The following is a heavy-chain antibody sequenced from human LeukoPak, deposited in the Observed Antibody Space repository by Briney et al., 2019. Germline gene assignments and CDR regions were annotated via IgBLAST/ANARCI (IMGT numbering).Heavy chain of an antibody. V-gene: IGHV1-18*01. J-gene: IGHJ4*02. Sequence: VASVKVSCKASGYTFTSYGISWVRQAPGQGLEWMGWISAYNGNTNYAQKLQGRVTMTTDTSTSTAYMELRSLRSDDTAVYYCARTERGIVVVTSFDYWGQGTLVTVSS. CDR3: ARTERGIVVVTSFDY. CDR2: ISAYNGNT. CDR1: GYTFTSYG. D-gene: IGHD3-22*01.